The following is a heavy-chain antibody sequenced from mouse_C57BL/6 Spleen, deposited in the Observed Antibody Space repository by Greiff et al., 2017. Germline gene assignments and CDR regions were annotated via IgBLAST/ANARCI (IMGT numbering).Heavy chain of an antibody. CDR3: AREGVYYGSSSFAY. V-gene: IGHV3-6*01. CDR1: GYSITSGYY. Sequence: EVKLMESGPGLVKPSQSLSLTCSVTGYSITSGYYWNWIRQFPGNKLEWMGYISYDGSNNYNPSLKNRISITRDTSKNQFFLKLNSVTTEDTATYYCAREGVYYGSSSFAYWGQGTLVTVSA. D-gene: IGHD1-1*01. J-gene: IGHJ3*01. CDR2: ISYDGSN.